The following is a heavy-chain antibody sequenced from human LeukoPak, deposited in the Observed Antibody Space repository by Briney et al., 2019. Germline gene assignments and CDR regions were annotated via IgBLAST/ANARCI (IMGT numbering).Heavy chain of an antibody. CDR1: GYSISSGYY. Sequence: TSETLSLTCTVSGYSISSGYYWGWIRQPPGKGLEWIGSIYHSGSTYYNPSLKSRVTISVDTSKNQFSLKLSSVTAADTAVYYCARRGYSYGYFAVGHRGQIDYWGQGTLVTVSS. J-gene: IGHJ4*02. D-gene: IGHD5-18*01. V-gene: IGHV4-38-2*02. CDR3: ARRGYSYGYFAVGHRGQIDY. CDR2: IYHSGST.